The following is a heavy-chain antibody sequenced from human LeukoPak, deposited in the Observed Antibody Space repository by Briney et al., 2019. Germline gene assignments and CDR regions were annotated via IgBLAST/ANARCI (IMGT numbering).Heavy chain of an antibody. V-gene: IGHV4-59*01. J-gene: IGHJ4*02. CDR1: GGSISSYY. Sequence: SETLSLTCTVSGGSISSYYWSWIRQPPGKGLEWIGYIYYSGSTNYNPSLKSRVTISVDTSKNQFSLKLSSVTAEDTAVYYCARDLSGAPGDYWGQGTLVTVSS. CDR3: ARDLSGAPGDY. D-gene: IGHD1-26*01. CDR2: IYYSGST.